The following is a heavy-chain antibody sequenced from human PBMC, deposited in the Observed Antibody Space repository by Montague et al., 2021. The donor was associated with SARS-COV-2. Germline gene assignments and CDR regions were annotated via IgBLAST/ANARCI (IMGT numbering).Heavy chain of an antibody. CDR2: IFYSAGT. V-gene: IGHV4-59*01. J-gene: IGHJ4*02. CDR3: ARGFDY. Sequence: SETLSLTCIVSGGSISSYYWCWSRQPPAKGLEWSGYIFYSAGTNYNPPLNSRGHISVDTSKYKFSLKLSTVTAAGTAVYYCARGFDYWGQGTLVTVSS. CDR1: GGSISSYY.